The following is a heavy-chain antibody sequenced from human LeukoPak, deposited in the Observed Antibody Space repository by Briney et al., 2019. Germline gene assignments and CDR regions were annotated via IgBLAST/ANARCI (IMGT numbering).Heavy chain of an antibody. CDR2: INPSGGST. Sequence: GASVKVSCKASGYTFTSYGISWVRQAPGQGLEWMGIINPSGGSTSYAQKFQGRVTMTRDTSTSTVYMELSSLRSEDTAVYYCARGADVVVADYWGQGTLVTVSS. J-gene: IGHJ4*02. V-gene: IGHV1-46*01. CDR3: ARGADVVVADY. CDR1: GYTFTSYG. D-gene: IGHD2-15*01.